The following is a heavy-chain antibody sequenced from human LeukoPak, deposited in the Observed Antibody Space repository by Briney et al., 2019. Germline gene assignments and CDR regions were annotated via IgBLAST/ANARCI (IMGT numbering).Heavy chain of an antibody. CDR3: ARGGIKGSTGPRSFDY. Sequence: KPSETLSLTCTVSGGSISSYHWSWIRQPPGKGLEWIGYIYYSGNTNYNPSLKSRVTISVDTSKTQFSLRLSSVTAADTAMYYCARGGIKGSTGPRSFDYWGQGTLVTVSS. D-gene: IGHD1-26*01. J-gene: IGHJ4*02. CDR2: IYYSGNT. V-gene: IGHV4-59*01. CDR1: GGSISSYH.